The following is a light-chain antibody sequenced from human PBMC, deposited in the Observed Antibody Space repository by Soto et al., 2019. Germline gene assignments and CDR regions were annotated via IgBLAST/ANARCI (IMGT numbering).Light chain of an antibody. J-gene: IGKJ2*01. V-gene: IGKV1-5*01. Sequence: DIQMTQSPSTLSASVGDRVTITCRASQSISNWLAWYQQKPGKAPKLLIYDAYSLEGGVPSRFSGSGSGTEFTLTISSLQPDDFATYYCQQYNSFSYTFGQGTKLEIK. CDR2: DAY. CDR1: QSISNW. CDR3: QQYNSFSYT.